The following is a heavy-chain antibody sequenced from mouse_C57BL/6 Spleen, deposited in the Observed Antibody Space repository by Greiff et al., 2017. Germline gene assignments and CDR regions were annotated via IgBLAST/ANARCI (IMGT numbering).Heavy chain of an antibody. J-gene: IGHJ4*01. CDR2: ISSGSSTI. D-gene: IGHD1-1*01. Sequence: EVQVVESGGGLVKPGGSLKLSCAASGFTFSDYGMHWVRQAPEKGLEWVAYISSGSSTIYYADTVKGRFTISRDNAKNTLFLQMTSLRSEDTAMYYCASAPYGSSPYYAMDYWGQGTSVTVSS. V-gene: IGHV5-17*01. CDR3: ASAPYGSSPYYAMDY. CDR1: GFTFSDYG.